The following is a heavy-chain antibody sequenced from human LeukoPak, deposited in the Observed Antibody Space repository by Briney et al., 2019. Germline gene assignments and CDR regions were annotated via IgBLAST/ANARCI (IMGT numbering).Heavy chain of an antibody. CDR3: ARIMADSSGYYY. V-gene: IGHV1-8*01. J-gene: IGHJ4*02. Sequence: GASVKVSCKASGYTFPSYDINWVGQATGQGLEWMGWMNPNSGNTGYAQKFQGRVTMTRNTSISTAYMELSSLRSEDTAVYYCARIMADSSGYYYWGQGTLVTVSS. CDR2: MNPNSGNT. CDR1: GYTFPSYD. D-gene: IGHD3-22*01.